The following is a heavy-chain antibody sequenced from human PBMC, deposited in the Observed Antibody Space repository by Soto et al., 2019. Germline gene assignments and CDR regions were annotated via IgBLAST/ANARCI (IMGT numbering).Heavy chain of an antibody. CDR1: GYSFTSYW. CDR2: IYPGDSDT. D-gene: IGHD1-1*01. V-gene: IGHV5-51*01. J-gene: IGHJ6*02. Sequence: GESLKISCKGSGYSFTSYWIGWVRQMPGKGLEWMGIIYPGDSDTRYSPSFQGQVTISADKSISTAYLQWSSLKASDTAMYYCARQPTTGPLVGYYYHGMDVWGQGTTVTVSS. CDR3: ARQPTTGPLVGYYYHGMDV.